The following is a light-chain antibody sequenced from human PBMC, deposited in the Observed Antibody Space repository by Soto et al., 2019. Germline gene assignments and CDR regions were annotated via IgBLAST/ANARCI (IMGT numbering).Light chain of an antibody. CDR1: QSVSSY. Sequence: EIVLTQSPATLSLSPGERATLSCRASQSVSSYLAWYQQKPGQAPRLLMYGASKRATGIADRFSGSGSGTDFTLTISRLEPEDLAVYYCQQYERSPLTFGGGTKVDI. V-gene: IGKV3-20*01. CDR2: GAS. CDR3: QQYERSPLT. J-gene: IGKJ4*01.